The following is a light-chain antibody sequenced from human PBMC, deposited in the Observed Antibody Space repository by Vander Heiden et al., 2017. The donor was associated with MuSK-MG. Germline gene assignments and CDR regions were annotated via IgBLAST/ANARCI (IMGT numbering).Light chain of an antibody. Sequence: SYVLTQPPSVSVAPGQTARIPCGGNNIGSKSVHWYQQKPGPAPVLVVFDVSDRPSGIPSRFSGSNSGTTATLTISWVGAGDEADYYCQVWDSSSDHPVFGGGTRLTVL. CDR3: QVWDSSSDHPV. CDR1: NIGSKS. CDR2: DVS. V-gene: IGLV3-21*02. J-gene: IGLJ2*01.